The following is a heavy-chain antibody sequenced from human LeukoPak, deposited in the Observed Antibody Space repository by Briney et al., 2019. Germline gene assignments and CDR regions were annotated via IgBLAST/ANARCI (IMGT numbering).Heavy chain of an antibody. J-gene: IGHJ6*03. D-gene: IGHD1-26*01. Sequence: RPGGSLRLSCAASGFTFSSYWMSWVRQAPGKGLEWVANISGSGGRTYYADSVKGRFTISRDNSKNSLYLQMNSLRAEDTAVYYCAKRQVGVHMDVWGKGTTVTVSS. CDR1: GFTFSSYW. V-gene: IGHV3-23*01. CDR2: ISGSGGRT. CDR3: AKRQVGVHMDV.